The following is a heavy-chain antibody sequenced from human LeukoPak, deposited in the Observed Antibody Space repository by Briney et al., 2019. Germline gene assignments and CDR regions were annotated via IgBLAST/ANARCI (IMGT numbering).Heavy chain of an antibody. CDR2: IGPGGDI. Sequence: PGGSLRLSCAASGFSFTAYSMNWVRQAPGRGLEWISYIGPGGDIYYADSVTGRFTVSRDTAKNSLYLQMNGLRVEDTAVYYCARRFDSWGQGTLVTVPS. V-gene: IGHV3-21*05. CDR1: GFSFTAYS. J-gene: IGHJ4*02. CDR3: ARRFDS.